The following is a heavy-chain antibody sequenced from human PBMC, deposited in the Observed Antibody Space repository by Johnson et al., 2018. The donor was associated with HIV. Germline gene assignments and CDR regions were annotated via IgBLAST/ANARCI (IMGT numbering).Heavy chain of an antibody. J-gene: IGHJ3*02. Sequence: QVQLVESGGGVVQPGRSLRLSCAASGFIFSSYGMHWVRQAPGKGLEWVAVISYDGINKYYADSVKGRFTISRDNSKNTLYLQMNSLRAEDTAVYYCAKAFSSSWSDAFDIWGQGTMVTVSS. V-gene: IGHV3-30*18. CDR2: ISYDGINK. CDR3: AKAFSSSWSDAFDI. CDR1: GFIFSSYG. D-gene: IGHD6-13*01.